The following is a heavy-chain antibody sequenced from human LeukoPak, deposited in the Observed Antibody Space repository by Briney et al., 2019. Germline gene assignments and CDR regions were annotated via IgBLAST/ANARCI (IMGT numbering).Heavy chain of an antibody. Sequence: GGSLRLSCAASGFTFSDAWMSWVRQAPGKGLEWVGHIKSKADGGTINYAAPVKGRFTILRDDSKNMLYLRMNSLKTEDTAVYYCSTAHYYYYFHMDVWGKGTTVTVSS. CDR2: IKSKADGGTI. CDR1: GFTFSDAW. J-gene: IGHJ6*03. V-gene: IGHV3-15*01. CDR3: STAHYYYYFHMDV.